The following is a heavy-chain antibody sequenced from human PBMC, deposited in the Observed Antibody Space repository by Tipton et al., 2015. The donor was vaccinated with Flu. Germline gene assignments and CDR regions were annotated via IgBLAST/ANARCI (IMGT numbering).Heavy chain of an antibody. J-gene: IGHJ4*02. D-gene: IGHD3-10*01. V-gene: IGHV4-61*02. CDR1: GGSISSGSYY. Sequence: TLSLTCTVSGGSISSGSYYWSWIRQPAGKGLEWIGRIYTSGSTNYNPSLKSRVTMSVDTSKNQFSLKLSSVTAADTAVYYCAVADGSGSFDYWGQGTLVTVSS. CDR2: IYTSGST. CDR3: AVADGSGSFDY.